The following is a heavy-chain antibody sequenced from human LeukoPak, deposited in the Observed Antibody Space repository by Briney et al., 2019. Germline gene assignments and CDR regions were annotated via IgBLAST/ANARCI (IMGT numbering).Heavy chain of an antibody. CDR3: ARERVIAAAGDGFDS. V-gene: IGHV3-7*01. D-gene: IGHD2-21*01. CDR1: GFTFSSYW. J-gene: IGHJ4*02. Sequence: PGGSLRLSCAASGFTFSSYWMSWVRQAPGKGLEWVANIKQDGSEKYYVDSVKGRFTISRDNAKNSLFLQMNGLRDEDTALYYCARERVIAAAGDGFDSWGQGTLVTVSS. CDR2: IKQDGSEK.